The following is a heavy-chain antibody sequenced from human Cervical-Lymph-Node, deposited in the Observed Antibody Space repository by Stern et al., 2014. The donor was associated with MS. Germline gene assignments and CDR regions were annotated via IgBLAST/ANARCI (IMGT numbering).Heavy chain of an antibody. CDR3: AKSSGWWRLDS. Sequence: QVQLQESGPGLVKPSETLSLTCTVSGVSIATGNYWTWVRQSPEQGLEWIGEMLHSGSTNYSPSFKSRVTMSVDKSKNQFSLKLRFVTAADTAVYFCAKSSGWWRLDSWGQGTLVSVSS. V-gene: IGHV4-4*02. D-gene: IGHD6-19*01. CDR1: GVSIATGNY. J-gene: IGHJ4*02. CDR2: MLHSGST.